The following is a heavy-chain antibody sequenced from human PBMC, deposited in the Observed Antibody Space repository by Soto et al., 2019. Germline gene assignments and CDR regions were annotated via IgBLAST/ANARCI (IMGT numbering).Heavy chain of an antibody. CDR3: ASLASYGDSEDI. J-gene: IGHJ3*02. CDR1: GGSISSYY. V-gene: IGHV4-59*01. D-gene: IGHD4-17*01. Sequence: QVQLQESGPGLVKPSETLSLTCTVSGGSISSYYWSWIRQPPGKGLEWIGYIYYSGSTNYNPSLKSRVTISVDTSKNQFSLKLSSVTAADTAVYYCASLASYGDSEDIWGQGTMVTVSS. CDR2: IYYSGST.